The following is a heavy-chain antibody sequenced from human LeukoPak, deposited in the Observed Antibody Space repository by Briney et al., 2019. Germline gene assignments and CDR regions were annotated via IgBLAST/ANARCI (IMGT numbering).Heavy chain of an antibody. Sequence: GGSLRLSCAASGFTFSNYAMHWVRQAPHKGLEGVAVISYDGSTKYYADSVKGRFTISRDNSKNTLSLHMASLTVEDTAMYYCARDHSGYDYWCDYWGQGTLVTVSS. CDR1: GFTFSNYA. V-gene: IGHV3-30-3*01. CDR2: ISYDGSTK. J-gene: IGHJ4*02. D-gene: IGHD5-12*01. CDR3: ARDHSGYDYWCDY.